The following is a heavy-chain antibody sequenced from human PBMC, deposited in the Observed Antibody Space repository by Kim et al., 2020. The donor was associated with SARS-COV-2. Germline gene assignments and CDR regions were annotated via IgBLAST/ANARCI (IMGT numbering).Heavy chain of an antibody. CDR3: ARQWSGFDF. CDR2: ISYSGSA. V-gene: IGHV4-59*01. CDR1: GAPINNYY. J-gene: IGHJ4*02. D-gene: IGHD3-3*01. Sequence: SETLSLTCSVSGAPINNYYWTWIRQPPGKGLEWIGFISYSGSANYNPSLESRLTISIDASKNDFSLKLTSMTAADTAVYYCARQWSGFDFWGRGTLVTVSS.